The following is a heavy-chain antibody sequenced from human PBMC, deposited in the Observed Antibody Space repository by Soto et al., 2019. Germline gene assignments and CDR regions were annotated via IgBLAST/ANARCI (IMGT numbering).Heavy chain of an antibody. V-gene: IGHV4-61*01. CDR1: GGSVSSGSYY. D-gene: IGHD5-12*01. CDR2: IYYSGST. J-gene: IGHJ3*02. CDR3: ARDYGRDGYNPWIAFDI. Sequence: QVQLQESGPGLVKPSETLSLTCTVSGGSVSSGSYYWSWIRQPPGKGLEWIGYIYYSGSTNYNPPLKSRVTISVDTSKNQFSLKLSSVTAADTAVYYCARDYGRDGYNPWIAFDIWGQGTMVTVSS.